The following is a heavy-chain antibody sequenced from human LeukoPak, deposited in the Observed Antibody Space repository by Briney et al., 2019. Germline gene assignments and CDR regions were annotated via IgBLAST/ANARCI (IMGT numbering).Heavy chain of an antibody. V-gene: IGHV3-33*07. CDR2: IWFDGSIQ. J-gene: IGHJ4*02. CDR1: GFSFYRFA. D-gene: IGHD1-26*01. CDR3: SRPEGAWDFNYLDY. Sequence: PGGSLRLSCAASGFSFYRFAMYWVRQAPGKGLEGVSVIWFDGSIQYYGDSVRGRFTISRDNSKNMVYLEMNSLRAEDTAVYYCSRPEGAWDFNYLDYWGQGSLVTVSS.